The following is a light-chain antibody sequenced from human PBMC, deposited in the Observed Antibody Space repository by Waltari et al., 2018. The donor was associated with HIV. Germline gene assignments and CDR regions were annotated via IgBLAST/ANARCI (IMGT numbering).Light chain of an antibody. CDR2: NNN. Sequence: QSVVTQPPSASGTPGQRVTISCSGSSSNIGSNTINWFQQLPGTAPNLLIYNNNLPPSGVPDRFSGCKSGTSASLAISGLQSDDEADFYCAAWDDGLNAWVFGGGTKLTVL. V-gene: IGLV1-44*01. J-gene: IGLJ3*02. CDR1: SSNIGSNT. CDR3: AAWDDGLNAWV.